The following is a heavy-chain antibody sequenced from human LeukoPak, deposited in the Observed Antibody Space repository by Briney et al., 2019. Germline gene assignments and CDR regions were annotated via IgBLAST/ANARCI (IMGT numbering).Heavy chain of an antibody. CDR3: ARESWQQLEDY. CDR1: GFTFGSYS. CDR2: ISSSSSYI. J-gene: IGHJ4*02. D-gene: IGHD6-13*01. V-gene: IGHV3-21*01. Sequence: GGALRLSFAGSGFTFGSYSMNWVRQGPGKGLGWVSSISSSSSYIYYADSVKGRFTISRDNAKNSLYLQMNSLRAEDTAVYYCARESWQQLEDYWGQGTLVTVSS.